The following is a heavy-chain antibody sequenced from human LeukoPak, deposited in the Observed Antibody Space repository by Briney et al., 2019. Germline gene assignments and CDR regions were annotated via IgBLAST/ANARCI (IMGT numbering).Heavy chain of an antibody. Sequence: PSETLSLTCTVSGGSISSSSNFWGWIRQPPGKGLEWIGSISYSGSTYYNPSLKSRATISVDTSKNQFSLKLSSVTAADTAVYYYARLTPYSGSPLGDYWGQGTLVTVSS. D-gene: IGHD1-26*01. CDR3: ARLTPYSGSPLGDY. V-gene: IGHV4-39*01. CDR2: ISYSGST. CDR1: GGSISSSSNF. J-gene: IGHJ4*02.